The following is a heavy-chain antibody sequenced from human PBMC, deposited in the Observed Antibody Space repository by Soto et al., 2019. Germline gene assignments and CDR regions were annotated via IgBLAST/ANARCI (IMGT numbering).Heavy chain of an antibody. CDR3: SRDTQFSGGWYSPEYSYYGMDL. D-gene: IGHD2-21*02. CDR2: SSYDDSKQ. CDR1: GFTLSSYG. J-gene: IGHJ6*02. V-gene: IGHV3-30*03. Sequence: QVQLVESGGGVVQPGGSLRLSCEASGFTLSSYGIHWVRQAPGKGLEWVAVSSYDDSKQFYADSVRGRFTISRDNSKNTLYLEMNSLRAEDSAVFYCSRDTQFSGGWYSPEYSYYGMDLWGQGTTVTVSS.